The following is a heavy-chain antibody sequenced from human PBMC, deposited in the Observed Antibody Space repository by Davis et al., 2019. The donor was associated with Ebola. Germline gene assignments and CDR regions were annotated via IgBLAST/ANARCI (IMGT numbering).Heavy chain of an antibody. CDR1: GYSSTSYW. V-gene: IGHV5-51*01. CDR3: ARRSHCDSTSCADFDY. CDR2: IYPGDSDT. J-gene: IGHJ4*02. D-gene: IGHD2-2*01. Sequence: PGGSLRLSCKGSGYSSTSYWIGRVRQMPGKGLEWMGIIYPGDSDTKYSPSFQGQVTISADKSTSTAYLQWSSLKASDTAMYYCARRSHCDSTSCADFDYWGQGTLVTVSS.